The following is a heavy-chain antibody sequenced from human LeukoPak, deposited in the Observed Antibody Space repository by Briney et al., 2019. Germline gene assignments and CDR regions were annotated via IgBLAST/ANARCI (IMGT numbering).Heavy chain of an antibody. J-gene: IGHJ5*02. V-gene: IGHV4-34*01. CDR3: ARSGYCSGGSCSWFDP. D-gene: IGHD2-15*01. Sequence: SETLSLTCAVYGGSFSGYYWSWIRQPPGKGLEWIGEINHSESTNYNPSLKSRVTISVDTSKNQFSLKLSSVTAADTAVYYCARSGYCSGGSCSWFDPWGQGTLVTVSS. CDR2: INHSEST. CDR1: GGSFSGYY.